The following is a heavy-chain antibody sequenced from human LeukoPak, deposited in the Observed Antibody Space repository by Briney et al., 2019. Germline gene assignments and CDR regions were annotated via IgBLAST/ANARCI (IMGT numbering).Heavy chain of an antibody. CDR2: IYTSGST. Sequence: SETLSLTCTVSGGSISSGSYYWSWIRQPAGKGLEWIGRIYTSGSTDYNPSLRSRVTISVDTSKNQFSLKLSSVTAADTAVYYCARGRGYLFPWGQGTLVTVSS. J-gene: IGHJ5*02. CDR3: ARGRGYLFP. V-gene: IGHV4-61*02. D-gene: IGHD5-18*01. CDR1: GGSISSGSYY.